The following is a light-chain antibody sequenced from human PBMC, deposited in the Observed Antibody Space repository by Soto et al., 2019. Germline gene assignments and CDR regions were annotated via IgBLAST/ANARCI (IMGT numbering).Light chain of an antibody. J-gene: IGKJ1*01. CDR3: QQYTNWSSWT. Sequence: EIVMTQSPATLSVSPGERATLSCRASQSVSSNLAWYQQKPGQAPRLLIYGASTRSTGIPARFSGSGSGTAFTLTKSSLHSEDFAVFYCQQYTNWSSWTFGQATQVHIK. V-gene: IGKV3-15*01. CDR1: QSVSSN. CDR2: GAS.